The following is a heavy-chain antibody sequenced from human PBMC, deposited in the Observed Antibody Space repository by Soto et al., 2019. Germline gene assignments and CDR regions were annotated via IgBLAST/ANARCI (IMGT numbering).Heavy chain of an antibody. Sequence: SSVKVACKAAGGAFSGYAISWVRQAPGKGLEWMGGIIPIFGTANYAQKFQGRVTITADESTSTAYMELSSLRSEDTAVYYCARELGRFLEWSPTYYYYYGMDVWGQGTTVTVSS. D-gene: IGHD3-3*01. J-gene: IGHJ6*02. CDR1: GGAFSGYA. CDR3: ARELGRFLEWSPTYYYYYGMDV. V-gene: IGHV1-69*13. CDR2: IIPIFGTA.